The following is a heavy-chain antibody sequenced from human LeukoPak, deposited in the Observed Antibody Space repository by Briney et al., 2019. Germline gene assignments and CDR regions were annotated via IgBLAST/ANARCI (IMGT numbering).Heavy chain of an antibody. V-gene: IGHV3-30*02. CDR2: IRYDGSNK. CDR3: AILCSSTSCLDY. Sequence: GGSRRLSCAASGFTFSSYWMSWVRQAPGKGLEWVAFIRYDGSNKYYADSVKGRFTISRDNSKNTLYLQMNSLRAEDTAVYYCAILCSSTSCLDYWGQGTLVTVSS. CDR1: GFTFSSYW. J-gene: IGHJ4*02. D-gene: IGHD2-2*01.